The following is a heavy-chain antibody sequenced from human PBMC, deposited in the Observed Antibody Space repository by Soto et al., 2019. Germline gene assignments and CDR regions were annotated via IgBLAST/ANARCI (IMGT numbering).Heavy chain of an antibody. CDR1: GGSFSGYY. D-gene: IGHD6-13*01. Sequence: QVQLQQWGAGLLKPSETLSLTCAVYGGSFSGYYWSWIRQPPGKGLEWIGEINHSGSTNYNPSLKSRVTISVDTSKNQFSLKLSSVTAADTAVYYCARGGGASIAAVGTRWFDPWGQGTLVTVSS. V-gene: IGHV4-34*01. CDR2: INHSGST. J-gene: IGHJ5*02. CDR3: ARGGGASIAAVGTRWFDP.